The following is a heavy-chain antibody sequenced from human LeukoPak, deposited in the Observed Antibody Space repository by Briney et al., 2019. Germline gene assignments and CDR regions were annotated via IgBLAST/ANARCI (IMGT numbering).Heavy chain of an antibody. Sequence: SETLSLTCSVSGGSISSYYWGWIRQPPGKGLEWIGSIYYSGSTYYNPSLKSRVTISVDTSRNQFSLKLSSVTAADTAVYYCARSYGSGSYYQWFDPWGQGTLVTVSS. D-gene: IGHD3-10*01. CDR2: IYYSGST. CDR3: ARSYGSGSYYQWFDP. V-gene: IGHV4-39*07. J-gene: IGHJ5*02. CDR1: GGSISSYY.